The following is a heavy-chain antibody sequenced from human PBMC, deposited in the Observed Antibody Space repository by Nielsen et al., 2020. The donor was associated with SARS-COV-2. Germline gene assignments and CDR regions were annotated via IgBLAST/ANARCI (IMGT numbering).Heavy chain of an antibody. Sequence: SETLSLTCAVSGGSISSNNWWSWVRQPPGKGLEWIGEIYHSGSTHYSPSLKSRVTISVDKSKNQFYLKLNSVTAADTAVYYCASRGFFAPYGMDVWGQGTTVTVSS. V-gene: IGHV4-4*02. CDR3: ASRGFFAPYGMDV. CDR1: GGSISSNNW. D-gene: IGHD3-3*01. J-gene: IGHJ6*02. CDR2: IYHSGST.